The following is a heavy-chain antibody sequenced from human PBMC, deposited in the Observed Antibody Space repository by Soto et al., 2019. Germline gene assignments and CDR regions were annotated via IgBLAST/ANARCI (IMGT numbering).Heavy chain of an antibody. V-gene: IGHV3-30-3*01. CDR1: GCTFSSYA. CDR3: ARDGKDDLDIVVVPAAFDY. D-gene: IGHD2-2*03. Sequence: SLILSWASAGCTFSSYAMHLVRPAPGKGLEGVSVISYDGSNKYYADSVKGRFTISRDNSKNTLYLQMNGLRAEDTAVYYCARDGKDDLDIVVVPAAFDYWGQGTLVTVSS. J-gene: IGHJ4*02. CDR2: ISYDGSNK.